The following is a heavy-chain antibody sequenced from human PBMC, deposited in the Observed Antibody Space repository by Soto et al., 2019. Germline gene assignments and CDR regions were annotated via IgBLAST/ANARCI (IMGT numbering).Heavy chain of an antibody. V-gene: IGHV1-69*02. CDR1: GGTFSSYT. CDR3: AGEVAINWRGGWLDP. CDR2: IIPILGIA. J-gene: IGHJ5*02. Sequence: SVKVSCKASGGTFSSYTISWVRQAPGQGLEWMGRIIPILGIANYAQKFQGRVTITADKSTSTAYMELSSLRSEDTAVYYCAGEVAINWRGGWLDPWGQGTLVTVCS. D-gene: IGHD1-1*01.